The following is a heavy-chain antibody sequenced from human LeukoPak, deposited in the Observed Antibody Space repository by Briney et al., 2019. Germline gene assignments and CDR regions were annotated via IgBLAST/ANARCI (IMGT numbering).Heavy chain of an antibody. CDR3: ARGRYCSGGSCYDPRWFDP. D-gene: IGHD2-15*01. J-gene: IGHJ5*02. V-gene: IGHV4-34*01. CDR2: INHSGST. Sequence: SETLSRNCAVYGGSFSGYYWSWIRRPPGKGLEWIGEINHSGSTNYNPSLKSRVTISVDTSKNQFSLKLSSVTAADTAVYYCARGRYCSGGSCYDPRWFDPWGQGTLVTVSS. CDR1: GGSFSGYY.